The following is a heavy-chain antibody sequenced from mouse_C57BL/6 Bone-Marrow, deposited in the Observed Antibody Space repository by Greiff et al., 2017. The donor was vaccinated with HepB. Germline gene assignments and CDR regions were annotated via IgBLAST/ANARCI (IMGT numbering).Heavy chain of an antibody. CDR1: GFTFSSYG. CDR3: ARGNYYGSRGLDY. CDR2: ISSGGSYT. J-gene: IGHJ2*01. V-gene: IGHV5-6*01. D-gene: IGHD1-1*01. Sequence: EVHLVESGGDLVKPGGSLKLSCAASGFTFSSYGMSWVRQTPDKRLEWVATISSGGSYTYYPDSVKGRFTISRDNAKNTLYLQMSSLKSEDTAMYYCARGNYYGSRGLDYWGQGTTLTVSS.